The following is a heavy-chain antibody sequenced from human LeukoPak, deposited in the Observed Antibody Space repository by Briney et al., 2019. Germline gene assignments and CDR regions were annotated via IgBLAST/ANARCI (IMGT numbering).Heavy chain of an antibody. V-gene: IGHV3-53*01. Sequence: GGSLRLSCAASGFTVSSNYMSWVRQAPGKGLEWVSVIYSGGSTYYADSVKGRFTISRDISKNTLSLQMNSLRAEDTAVYYCAKGGSYSSHYDYWGQGTLVTVSS. CDR2: IYSGGST. J-gene: IGHJ4*02. CDR3: AKGGSYSSHYDY. D-gene: IGHD1-26*01. CDR1: GFTVSSNY.